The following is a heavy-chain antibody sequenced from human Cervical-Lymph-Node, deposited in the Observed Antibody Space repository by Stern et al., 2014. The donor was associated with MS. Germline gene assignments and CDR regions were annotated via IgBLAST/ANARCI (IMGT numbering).Heavy chain of an antibody. CDR3: ARDQGYYDSSGYYVYYGMDV. J-gene: IGHJ6*02. D-gene: IGHD3-22*01. CDR1: GGTFSSYA. V-gene: IGHV1-69*01. Sequence: VQLLESGAEVKKPGSSVKVSCKASGGTFSSYAISWGRQAPGQGLEWMGGIIPIFGTANYAQKFQGRVTITADESTSTAYMELSSLRSEDTAVYYCARDQGYYDSSGYYVYYGMDVWGQGTTVTVSS. CDR2: IIPIFGTA.